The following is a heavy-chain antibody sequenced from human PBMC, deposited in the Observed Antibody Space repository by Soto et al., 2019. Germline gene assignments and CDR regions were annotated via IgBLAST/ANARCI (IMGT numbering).Heavy chain of an antibody. CDR2: IYYSGST. CDR1: GGSISSGDYY. J-gene: IGHJ6*02. D-gene: IGHD6-6*01. V-gene: IGHV4-30-4*01. Sequence: PSETLSLTCTVSGGSISSGDYYWSWIRQPPGKGLEWIGYIYYSGSTYYNPSLKSRVTISVDTSKNQFSLKLSSVTAADTAVYYCARAYSSSSVFGDYYYYGMDVWGQGTTVTVYS. CDR3: ARAYSSSSVFGDYYYYGMDV.